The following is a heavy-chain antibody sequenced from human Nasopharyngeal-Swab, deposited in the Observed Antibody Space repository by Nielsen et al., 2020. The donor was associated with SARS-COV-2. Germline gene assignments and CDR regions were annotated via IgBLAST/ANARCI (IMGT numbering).Heavy chain of an antibody. CDR2: ISSSGSTI. D-gene: IGHD2-2*01. Sequence: GESLKISCAASGFTFSDYYMSWIRQAPGEGLEWVSYISSSGSTIYYADSVKGRFTISRDNAKNSLYLQMNSLRAEDTAVYYCARDKGRCSSTSCYVHNWGQGTLVTVSS. CDR3: ARDKGRCSSTSCYVHN. CDR1: GFTFSDYY. J-gene: IGHJ4*02. V-gene: IGHV3-11*01.